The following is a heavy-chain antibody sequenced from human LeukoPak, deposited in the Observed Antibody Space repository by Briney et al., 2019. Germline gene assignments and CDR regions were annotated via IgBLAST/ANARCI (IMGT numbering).Heavy chain of an antibody. CDR3: ARGDSSGSEDY. Sequence: SETLSLTCTVSGGSISSGGYYWSWIRQHPGKGLEWIGYIYYSGSTYYNPSLKSRVTISVDTSKNQFSLELSSVTAADTAVYYCARGDSSGSEDYWGQGTLVTVSS. CDR1: GGSISSGGYY. V-gene: IGHV4-31*03. D-gene: IGHD3-22*01. CDR2: IYYSGST. J-gene: IGHJ4*02.